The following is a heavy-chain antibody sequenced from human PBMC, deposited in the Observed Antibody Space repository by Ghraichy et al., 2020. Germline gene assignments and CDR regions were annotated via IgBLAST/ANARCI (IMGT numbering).Heavy chain of an antibody. CDR3: ASLSGYDSGVDY. J-gene: IGHJ4*02. CDR1: GGSISSYY. D-gene: IGHD5-12*01. Sequence: SETLSLTCTVSGGSISSYYWSWIRQPPGKGLEWIGYIYYSGSTNYNPSLKSRVTISVDTSKNQFSLKLSSVTAADTAVYYCASLSGYDSGVDYWGQGTLVTVSS. V-gene: IGHV4-59*01. CDR2: IYYSGST.